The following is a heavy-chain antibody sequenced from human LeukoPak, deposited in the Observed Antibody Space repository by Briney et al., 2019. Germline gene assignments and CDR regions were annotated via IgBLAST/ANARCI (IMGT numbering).Heavy chain of an antibody. Sequence: ASVKVSCKASRGTFTNYDIHWVRQATGQGLEWMGWMNPYSANTGYAQNFQGRLTITRNTSISTAFMELRSLRSEDTAVYYCARSQQLVLRSPLDPWGQGTLVTVSS. CDR2: MNPYSANT. D-gene: IGHD6-13*01. V-gene: IGHV1-8*03. CDR3: ARSQQLVLRSPLDP. CDR1: RGTFTNYD. J-gene: IGHJ5*02.